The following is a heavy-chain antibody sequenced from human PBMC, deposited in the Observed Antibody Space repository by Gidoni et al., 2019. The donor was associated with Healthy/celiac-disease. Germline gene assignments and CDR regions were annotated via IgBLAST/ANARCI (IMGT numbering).Heavy chain of an antibody. CDR1: GFPFTSYA. V-gene: IGHV3-30-3*01. D-gene: IGHD2-21*02. CDR2: ISYGGSNK. J-gene: IGHJ4*02. CDR3: ARDRAYCGGDCYSFYFDY. Sequence: QVQLLESGGGVVQPGRSLRLSWSASGFPFTSYAMHWVRQVPGKGLEWVAVISYGGSNKYYADSVKGRFTISRDNSKNTLDLQMNSLRAEDTAVYYCARDRAYCGGDCYSFYFDYWGQGTLVTVSS.